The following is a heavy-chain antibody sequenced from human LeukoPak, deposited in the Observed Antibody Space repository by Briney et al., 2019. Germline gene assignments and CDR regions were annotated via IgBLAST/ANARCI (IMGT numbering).Heavy chain of an antibody. CDR1: GGTFSSYA. CDR3: AKNYGLYYFDY. D-gene: IGHD4-17*01. CDR2: IIPILGIA. V-gene: IGHV1-69*04. Sequence: ASVKVSFKASGGTFSSYAISWVRQAPGQGLEWMGRIIPILGIANYAQKFQGRVTITADKSTSTAYMELSSLRSEDTAVYYCAKNYGLYYFDYWGQGTLVTVSS. J-gene: IGHJ4*02.